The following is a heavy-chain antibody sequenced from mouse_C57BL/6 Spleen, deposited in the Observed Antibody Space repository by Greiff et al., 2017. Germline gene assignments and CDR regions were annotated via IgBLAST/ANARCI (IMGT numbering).Heavy chain of an antibody. CDR2: LNPSTGGT. D-gene: IGHD2-1*01. CDR3: ARGGDGIYPYYFDY. CDR1: GYSFTGYY. Sequence: VQLQQSGPELVKPGASVKISCKASGYSFTGYYMNWVKQSPEKSLEWIGELNPSTGGTTYNQKLKAKVTLTVDKSSSTAYMQLKSLTSEDSAVYYCARGGDGIYPYYFDYWGQGTTLTVSS. V-gene: IGHV1-42*01. J-gene: IGHJ2*01.